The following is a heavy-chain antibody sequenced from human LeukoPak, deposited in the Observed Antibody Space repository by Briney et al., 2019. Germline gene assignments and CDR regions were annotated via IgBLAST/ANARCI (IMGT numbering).Heavy chain of an antibody. D-gene: IGHD2-2*01. CDR1: GYTFTGYY. V-gene: IGHV1-2*02. CDR2: INPNSGGT. CDR3: AREDIVVVPAISSKDAFDI. J-gene: IGHJ3*02. Sequence: ASVKVSCKASGYTFTGYYMHWVRQAPGQGLEWMGWINPNSGGTNYAQKFQGRVTMTRDTSISTAYMELSRLRSDDTAVYYCAREDIVVVPAISSKDAFDIWGQGTMVTVSS.